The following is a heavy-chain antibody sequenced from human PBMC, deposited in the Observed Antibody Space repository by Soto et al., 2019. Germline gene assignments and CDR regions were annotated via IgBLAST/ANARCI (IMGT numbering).Heavy chain of an antibody. CDR1: GFTFSSYS. Sequence: PGGSLRLSCAASGFTFSSYSMSWVRQAPGKGLEWVSAISGSGGSTYYADSVKGRFTISRDNSKNTLYLQMNSLRAEDTAVYYCAKDIYDILTGQLDYWGQGTLVTVSS. CDR2: ISGSGGST. J-gene: IGHJ4*02. V-gene: IGHV3-23*01. D-gene: IGHD3-9*01. CDR3: AKDIYDILTGQLDY.